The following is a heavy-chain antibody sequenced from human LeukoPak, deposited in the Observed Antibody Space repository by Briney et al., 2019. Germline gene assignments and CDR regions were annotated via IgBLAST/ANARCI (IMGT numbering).Heavy chain of an antibody. J-gene: IGHJ5*02. D-gene: IGHD2-2*01. CDR1: GGSISTYY. CDR3: ARVGVPAALGLNWFDP. CDR2: IYYSGST. V-gene: IGHV4-59*07. Sequence: PSDTLSLTCTVSGGSISTYYWSWIRQPPGKGLEWIENIYYSGSTNYNPSLQSRVTILVDTSKNQFSLELSSMTAADTAVYYCARVGVPAALGLNWFDPWGQGTLVTVSS.